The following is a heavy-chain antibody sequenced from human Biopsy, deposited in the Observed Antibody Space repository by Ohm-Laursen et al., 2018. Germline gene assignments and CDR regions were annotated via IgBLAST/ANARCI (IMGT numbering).Heavy chain of an antibody. Sequence: TLSLTCAVNGESSSGYFWNWIRQPPGKGLEWIGEINQSGSTSYNPSLRSRATVSVDTSKNQFSLRLSSVTAADTAIYYCARTYDYDSSAYYYAYWGQGTLVTVSS. CDR1: GESSSGYF. CDR3: ARTYDYDSSAYYYAY. J-gene: IGHJ4*02. CDR2: INQSGST. V-gene: IGHV4-34*01. D-gene: IGHD3-22*01.